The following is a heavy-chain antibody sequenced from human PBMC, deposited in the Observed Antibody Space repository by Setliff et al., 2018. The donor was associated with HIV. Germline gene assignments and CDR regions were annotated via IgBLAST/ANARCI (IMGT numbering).Heavy chain of an antibody. CDR2: FMYTDIHYVNYLN. CDR1: GASFVGDNH. Sequence: SSETLSLTCAVSGASFVGDNHWSWIRQTPERGLEWIAYFMYTDIHYVNYLNYRNPSLASRLSISVDESKNQFSLTLSSVTAADTAVYYCARARSDWYNVRPYYFDLWGQGTPVTVS. CDR3: ARARSDWYNVRPYYFDL. D-gene: IGHD6-19*01. V-gene: IGHV4-30-4*01. J-gene: IGHJ4*02.